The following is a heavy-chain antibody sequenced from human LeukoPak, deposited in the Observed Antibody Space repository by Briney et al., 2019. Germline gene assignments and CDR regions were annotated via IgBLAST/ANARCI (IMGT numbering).Heavy chain of an antibody. J-gene: IGHJ5*02. Sequence: PSETLSLTCTVSGGSLSGYYWSWIRQPPGKGLEWIGYIYYSGSTTYNPSLKSRATISVDTSKNQFSLRLSSVTAADTAVYYCTRGTMMVGPWGQGTLVTVSS. CDR3: TRGTMMVGP. D-gene: IGHD3-22*01. V-gene: IGHV4-59*01. CDR1: GGSLSGYY. CDR2: IYYSGST.